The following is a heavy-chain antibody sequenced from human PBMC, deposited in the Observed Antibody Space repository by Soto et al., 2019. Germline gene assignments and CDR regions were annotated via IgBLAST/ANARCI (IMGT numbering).Heavy chain of an antibody. CDR2: IAYDRSNK. Sequence: QVQLVESGGGVVQPGRSLRLSCAASGFTFRSYAMHWVRQAPGKGLECVAVIAYDRSNKFYRDYVRGRFTISRDNSENTLYLQINRLRYEDTAVYYCARGDREDIAVVIGVRPGEYGVDVWGQGTTVTVSS. D-gene: IGHD2-15*01. CDR1: GFTFRSYA. V-gene: IGHV3-30-3*01. J-gene: IGHJ6*02. CDR3: ARGDREDIAVVIGVRPGEYGVDV.